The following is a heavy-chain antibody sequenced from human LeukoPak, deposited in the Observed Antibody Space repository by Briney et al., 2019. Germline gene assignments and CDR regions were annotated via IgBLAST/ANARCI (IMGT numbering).Heavy chain of an antibody. V-gene: IGHV3-33*06. D-gene: IGHD3-22*01. CDR1: GFTFSSYG. CDR3: AKASYYDSSGSYSFDY. J-gene: IGHJ4*02. Sequence: GRSLRLSCAASGFTFSSYGMHWARQAPGKGLEWVAVIWYDGSNKYYADSVKGRFTISRDNSKNTLYLQMNSLRAEDTAVYYCAKASYYDSSGSYSFDYWGQGTLVTVSS. CDR2: IWYDGSNK.